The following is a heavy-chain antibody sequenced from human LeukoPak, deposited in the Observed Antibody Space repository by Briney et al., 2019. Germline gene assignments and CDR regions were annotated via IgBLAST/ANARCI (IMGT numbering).Heavy chain of an antibody. J-gene: IGHJ3*02. V-gene: IGHV4-34*01. CDR3: ARGMRYCSSTSCYLRRDDAFDI. D-gene: IGHD2-2*01. Sequence: SETLSLTCAVYGGSFSGYYWSWIRQPPGKGLEWIGEINHSGSTNYNPSLKSRVTISVDMSKNQFSLKLSSVTAADTAVYYCARGMRYCSSTSCYLRRDDAFDIWGQGTMVTVSS. CDR1: GGSFSGYY. CDR2: INHSGST.